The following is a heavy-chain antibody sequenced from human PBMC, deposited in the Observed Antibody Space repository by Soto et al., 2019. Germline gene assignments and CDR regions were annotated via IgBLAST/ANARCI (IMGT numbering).Heavy chain of an antibody. CDR2: IYYRGNT. V-gene: IGHV4-39*01. CDR3: ARRDGYNDDAFDI. Sequence: SETLSLTCAASGGSVSSTTFYWGWIRKPPGMGLEWIASIYYRGNTYYNPSLKSRTNISVDSSKTQLSLRVTSVTAADKAVYYCARRDGYNDDAFDIWGPGTMVT. CDR1: GGSVSSTTFY. D-gene: IGHD5-12*01. J-gene: IGHJ3*02.